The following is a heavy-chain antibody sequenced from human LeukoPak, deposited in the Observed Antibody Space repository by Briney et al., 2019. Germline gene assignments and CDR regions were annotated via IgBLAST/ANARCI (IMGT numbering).Heavy chain of an antibody. CDR1: GFTFSSYA. V-gene: IGHV3-23*01. J-gene: IGHJ4*02. Sequence: PGGSLRLSCAASGFTFSSYAMSWVRQAPGKGLEWVSAISGSGGSTYYADSAKGRFTISRDNSKNTLYLQMNSLRAEDTAVYYCAKDRGRRGRYFDWLLSDWGQGTLVTVSS. D-gene: IGHD3-9*01. CDR3: AKDRGRRGRYFDWLLSD. CDR2: ISGSGGST.